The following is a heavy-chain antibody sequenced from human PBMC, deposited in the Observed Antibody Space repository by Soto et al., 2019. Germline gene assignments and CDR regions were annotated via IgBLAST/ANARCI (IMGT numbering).Heavy chain of an antibody. CDR1: GGSISSGGYY. D-gene: IGHD6-19*01. CDR2: IYYSGST. CDR3: AREPLKGAVAGDYYYYGMDI. Sequence: PSETLCLTCTVSGGSISSGGYYWSWIRQHPGKGLEWIGYIYYSGSTYYNPSLKSRVTISVDTSKNQFSLKLSSVTAADTAVYYCAREPLKGAVAGDYYYYGMDIWGQGTTVT. V-gene: IGHV4-31*03. J-gene: IGHJ6*02.